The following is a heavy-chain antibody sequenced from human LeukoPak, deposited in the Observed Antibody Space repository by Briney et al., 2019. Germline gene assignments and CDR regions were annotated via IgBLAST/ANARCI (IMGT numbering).Heavy chain of an antibody. J-gene: IGHJ5*02. CDR2: ISSSSSYI. CDR3: ARDLKRGAVAGIRFDP. D-gene: IGHD6-19*01. CDR1: GFTFSSYS. V-gene: IGHV3-21*01. Sequence: GGSLRLYCAASGFTFSSYSMNWVRQAPGKGLEWVSSISSSSSYIYYADSVKGRFTIPRDNAKNSLYLQMNSLRAEDTAVYYCARDLKRGAVAGIRFDPWGQGTLVTVSS.